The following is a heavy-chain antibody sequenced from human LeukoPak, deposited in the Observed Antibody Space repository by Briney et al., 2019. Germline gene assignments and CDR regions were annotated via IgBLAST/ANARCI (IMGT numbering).Heavy chain of an antibody. J-gene: IGHJ4*02. CDR2: IYPRDGST. Sequence: ASVKVSCKASGYTFTSYGISWVRQAPGQGLEWMGMIYPRDGSTSYAQNFQGGVTVTRDTSTTTVHMELRGLRSEDTAVYYCARDQEGFDYWGQGTVVTVSS. CDR1: GYTFTSYG. V-gene: IGHV1-46*01. CDR3: ARDQEGFDY.